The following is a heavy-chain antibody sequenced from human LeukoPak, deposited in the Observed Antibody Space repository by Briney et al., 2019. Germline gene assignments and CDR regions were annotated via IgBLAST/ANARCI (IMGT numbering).Heavy chain of an antibody. J-gene: IGHJ4*02. CDR3: AKVVPAATYYFDY. Sequence: GGSLRLSCAASGFTFSSYSIDWVRQAPGKGLEWLSYISSSSSTIYYADSVKGRFTISRDNAKNSVYLQMNSLRAEDTAVYYCAKVVPAATYYFDYWGQGTLVTVSS. CDR2: ISSSSSTI. D-gene: IGHD2-2*01. CDR1: GFTFSSYS. V-gene: IGHV3-48*04.